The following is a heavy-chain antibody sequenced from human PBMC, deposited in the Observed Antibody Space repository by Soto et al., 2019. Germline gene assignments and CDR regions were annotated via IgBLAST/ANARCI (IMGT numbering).Heavy chain of an antibody. CDR1: GFTFSSYW. D-gene: IGHD3-16*02. V-gene: IGHV3-74*01. J-gene: IGHJ4*02. CDR2: INSDGSIT. Sequence: LRLSFAASGFTFSSYWMHWVRQVPEKGLVWVSRINSDGSITNYADAVKGRFTISRDNVKNTLYLQMNSLRAEDTAVYYCVRYSRSVGGSYRPDYWGQGTLVTVSS. CDR3: VRYSRSVGGSYRPDY.